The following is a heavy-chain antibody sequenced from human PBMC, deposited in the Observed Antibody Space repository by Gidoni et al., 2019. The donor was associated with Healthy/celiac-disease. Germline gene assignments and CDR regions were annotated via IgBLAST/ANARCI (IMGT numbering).Heavy chain of an antibody. CDR2: MSGSGGST. CDR1: GFTFSSYA. V-gene: IGHV3-23*04. D-gene: IGHD6-19*01. J-gene: IGHJ4*02. Sequence: EVQLVESGGGLVQPGGSLRLSCAASGFTFSSYAMSWVRQAPGKGLEWVSAMSGSGGSTYYADSVKGRFTISRDNSKNTLYLQMNSLSAEDTAVYYCAKPRPRIAVAARPFDYWGQGTLVTVSS. CDR3: AKPRPRIAVAARPFDY.